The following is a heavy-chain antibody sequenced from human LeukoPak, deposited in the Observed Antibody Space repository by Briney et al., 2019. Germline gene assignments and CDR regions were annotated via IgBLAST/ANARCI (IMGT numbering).Heavy chain of an antibody. CDR2: IYTSGST. J-gene: IGHJ2*01. D-gene: IGHD6-19*01. Sequence: SETLSPTCTVSGGSISSYYWSWIRQPAGKGLEWIGRIYTSGSTNYNPSLKSRVTMSVDTSKNQFSLKLSSVTAADTAVYYCARDWQWLTYCYFDLWGRGTLVTVSS. V-gene: IGHV4-4*07. CDR3: ARDWQWLTYCYFDL. CDR1: GGSISSYY.